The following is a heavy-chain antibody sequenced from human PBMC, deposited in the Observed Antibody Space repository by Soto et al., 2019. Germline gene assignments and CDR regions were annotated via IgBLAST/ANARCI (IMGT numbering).Heavy chain of an antibody. J-gene: IGHJ5*01. CDR3: AHRQGSNWYGY. V-gene: IGHV2-5*02. Sequence: QITLKESGPPLVKPTQTLTLTCTFSGFSLSTSGVGVGWIRQPPGKALEWLALIYWDDDKRYSPSLRSRLTITKDTSKNQVVLTMTNMDPVDTGTYYCAHRQGSNWYGYWGQGTLVTVSS. CDR1: GFSLSTSGVG. CDR2: IYWDDDK.